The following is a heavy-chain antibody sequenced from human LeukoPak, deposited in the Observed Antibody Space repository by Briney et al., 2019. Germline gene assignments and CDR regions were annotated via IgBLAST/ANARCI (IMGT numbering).Heavy chain of an antibody. CDR3: AKSRTTGSASSDY. CDR2: MNPSDGST. Sequence: ASVKVSCKASGYTFTSYAMHWVRQAPGQRLEWMGIMNPSDGSTSYAQKFRGRVTMTRDTSTTTVYMEMSNLSSEDTAMYYCAKSRTTGSASSDYWGQGTLVTVSS. J-gene: IGHJ4*02. D-gene: IGHD2-8*02. V-gene: IGHV1-46*01. CDR1: GYTFTSYA.